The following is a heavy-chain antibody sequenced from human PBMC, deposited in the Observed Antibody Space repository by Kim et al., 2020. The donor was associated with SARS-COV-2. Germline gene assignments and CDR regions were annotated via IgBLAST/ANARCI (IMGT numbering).Heavy chain of an antibody. J-gene: IGHJ6*02. V-gene: IGHV4-59*01. D-gene: IGHD3-10*01. CDR2: IYYSGST. CDR1: GGSISSYY. Sequence: SETLSLTCTVSGGSISSYYWSWIRQPPGKGLEWIGYIYYSGSTNYNPSLKSRVTISVDTSKNQFSLKLSSVTAADTAVYYCARSNGDRNTPYYYYGMDVWGQGTTVTVSS. CDR3: ARSNGDRNTPYYYYGMDV.